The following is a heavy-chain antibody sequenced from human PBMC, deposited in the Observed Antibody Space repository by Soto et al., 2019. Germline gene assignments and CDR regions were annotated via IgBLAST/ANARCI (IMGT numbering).Heavy chain of an antibody. CDR1: GGSISSYY. V-gene: IGHV4-59*01. Sequence: TSETLSLTCTVSGGSISSYYWSWIRQPPGKGLEWIGYIYYSGSTNYNPSLKSRVTISVDTSKNQFSLKLSSVTAADTAVYYCAGENYRSGTLAPWGQGTLVTVSS. CDR2: IYYSGST. CDR3: AGENYRSGTLAP. D-gene: IGHD6-19*01. J-gene: IGHJ5*02.